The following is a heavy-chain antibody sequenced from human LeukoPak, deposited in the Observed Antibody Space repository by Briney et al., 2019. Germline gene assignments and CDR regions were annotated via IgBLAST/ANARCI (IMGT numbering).Heavy chain of an antibody. Sequence: GGSLRLSCAASGFTFSIYWMTWVRQAPGKGLEWVANINPDGSGKAYVDSVRGRFTTSRDNAKKSLFLEMNSLRVEDTAVYYCASPLVESGGNIYFGLWGRGTLVTVSS. J-gene: IGHJ2*01. CDR3: ASPLVESGGNIYFGL. D-gene: IGHD4-23*01. CDR1: GFTFSIYW. CDR2: INPDGSGK. V-gene: IGHV3-7*05.